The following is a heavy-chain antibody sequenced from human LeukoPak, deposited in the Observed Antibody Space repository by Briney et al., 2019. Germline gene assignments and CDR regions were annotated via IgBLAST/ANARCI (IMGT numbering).Heavy chain of an antibody. CDR3: ARAHNVVWYLDL. V-gene: IGHV4-34*01. CDR1: GGSFSGYY. Sequence: SETLSLTCAVYGGSFSGYYWSWIRQPPGKGLEWIGEINHSGSTNYNPSLKSRVTISVDTSKNQFSLKLSSVTAADTAVYYCARAHNVVWYLDLWGRGTLVTVSS. J-gene: IGHJ2*01. D-gene: IGHD2-2*01. CDR2: INHSGST.